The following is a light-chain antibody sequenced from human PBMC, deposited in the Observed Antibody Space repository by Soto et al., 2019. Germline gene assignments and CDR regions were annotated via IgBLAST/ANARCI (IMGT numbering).Light chain of an antibody. CDR1: SSDVGGYNY. Sequence: QSALTQPASGSGSPGQSITISCTGTSSDVGGYNYVSWYQQHPGKAPKLMIYDVSNRPSGVSNRLSGSKSGNTASLTISGLQAEDEADYYCSSYTSSSTLLFGTGTKVTVL. CDR3: SSYTSSSTLL. V-gene: IGLV2-14*01. CDR2: DVS. J-gene: IGLJ1*01.